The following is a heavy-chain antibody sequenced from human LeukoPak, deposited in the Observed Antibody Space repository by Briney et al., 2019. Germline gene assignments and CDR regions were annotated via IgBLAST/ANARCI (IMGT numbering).Heavy chain of an antibody. CDR1: GFTFSSYW. CDR2: INSDGSST. CDR3: AKDPITIFGVVAYY. J-gene: IGHJ4*02. Sequence: PGGSLRLSCAASGFTFSSYWMHWVRQAPGKGLVWVSRINSDGSSTSYADSVKGRFTISRDNAKNTLYLQMNSLRAEDTAVYYCAKDPITIFGVVAYYWGQGTLVTVSS. D-gene: IGHD3-3*01. V-gene: IGHV3-74*01.